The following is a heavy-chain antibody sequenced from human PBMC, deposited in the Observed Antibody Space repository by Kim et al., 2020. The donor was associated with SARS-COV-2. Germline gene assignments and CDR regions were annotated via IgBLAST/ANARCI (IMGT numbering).Heavy chain of an antibody. V-gene: IGHV5-51*01. J-gene: IGHJ3*02. CDR3: ARHEDTAMVTNAFDI. Sequence: PSFQGQVTISADKSISTAYLQWSSLKASDTAMYYCARHEDTAMVTNAFDIWGKGTMVTVSS. D-gene: IGHD5-18*01.